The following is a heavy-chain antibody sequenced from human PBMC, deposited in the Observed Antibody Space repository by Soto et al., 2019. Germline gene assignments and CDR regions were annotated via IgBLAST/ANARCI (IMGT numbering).Heavy chain of an antibody. CDR2: ISYDGSNK. Sequence: GGSLRLSCAASGFTFSSYGMHWVRQAPGKGLEWVAVISYDGSNKYYADSVKGRFTISRDNSKNTLYLQMNSLRAEDTAVYYCARDGGGYEEHNYYYYGMDVWGQGTTVTVSS. J-gene: IGHJ6*02. CDR3: ARDGGGYEEHNYYYYGMDV. D-gene: IGHD3-22*01. V-gene: IGHV3-30*03. CDR1: GFTFSSYG.